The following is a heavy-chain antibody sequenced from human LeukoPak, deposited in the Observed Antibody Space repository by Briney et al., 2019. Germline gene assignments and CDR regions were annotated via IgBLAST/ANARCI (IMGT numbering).Heavy chain of an antibody. D-gene: IGHD2-2*01. CDR2: ISSSSYI. V-gene: IGHV3-21*06. J-gene: IGHJ4*02. Sequence: GGSLRLSCAASGFTFSSYSMNWVRQAPGKGLEWVSSISSSSYIYYADSVKGRFTISRDNGQNSLYLQMNSLRAEDTAVYYCARREPQGCSGTSCFAGPVGHWGQGTLVTVSS. CDR1: GFTFSSYS. CDR3: ARREPQGCSGTSCFAGPVGH.